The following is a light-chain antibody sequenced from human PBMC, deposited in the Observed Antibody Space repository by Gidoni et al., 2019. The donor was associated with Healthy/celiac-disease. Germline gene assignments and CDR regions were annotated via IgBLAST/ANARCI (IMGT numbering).Light chain of an antibody. CDR3: QQSYSTPFT. Sequence: DIQMTQSPSSLSASVGDRVTITCRESQSISSYLNWYQQKPGKAPKLLIYAASSLQSGVPSRFSGSGSVTDFTLTISCLQPEDFATYYCQQSYSTPFTFGQGTRLEIK. J-gene: IGKJ5*01. CDR2: AAS. CDR1: QSISSY. V-gene: IGKV1-39*01.